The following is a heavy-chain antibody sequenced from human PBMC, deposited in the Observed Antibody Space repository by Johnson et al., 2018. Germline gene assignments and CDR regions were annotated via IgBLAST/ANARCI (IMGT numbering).Heavy chain of an antibody. D-gene: IGHD5-18*01. CDR3: AGGVTAMVLSYYYYGMDV. CDR2: IWYDGSNK. V-gene: IGHV3-33*01. J-gene: IGHJ6*02. CDR1: GFTFSSYG. Sequence: QVQLVESGGGVVQXGRSLRLXCAASGFTFSSYGMHWVRQSPGKGLEWLAVIWYDGSNKYYADSVKGRFTISRDNSKNTLYPQMNSLRAEDTAVYYCAGGVTAMVLSYYYYGMDVWGQGTTVTVSS.